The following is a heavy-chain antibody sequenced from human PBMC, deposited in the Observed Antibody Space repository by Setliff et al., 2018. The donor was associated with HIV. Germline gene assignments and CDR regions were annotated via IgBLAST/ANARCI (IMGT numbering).Heavy chain of an antibody. CDR3: ARDPRPPYYASWSDKLRTSCYYYLDV. V-gene: IGHV3-48*01. Sequence: GEALKISCAASGFAFSSYIMDWVRQAPGKGLEWVSYVSSRSTTIYYADSVKGRFTISRDNAKNSLYLQMNCLRAEDTAVYYCARDPRPPYYASWSDKLRTSCYYYLDVWGKGTTVTVSS. CDR2: VSSRSTTI. CDR1: GFAFSSYI. J-gene: IGHJ6*03. D-gene: IGHD3-3*01.